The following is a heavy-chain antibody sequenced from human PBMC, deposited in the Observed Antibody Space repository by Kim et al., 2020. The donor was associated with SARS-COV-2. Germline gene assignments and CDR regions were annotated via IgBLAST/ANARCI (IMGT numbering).Heavy chain of an antibody. V-gene: IGHV1-2*02. CDR2: INPNSGGT. J-gene: IGHJ6*02. CDR1: GYTFTGYY. D-gene: IGHD5-18*01. Sequence: ASVKVSCKASGYTFTGYYMHWVRQAPGQGLEWMGWINPNSGGTNYAQKFQGRVTMTRDTSISTAYMELSRLRSDDTAVYYCARAHTAMADDGMDVWGQGTTVTVSS. CDR3: ARAHTAMADDGMDV.